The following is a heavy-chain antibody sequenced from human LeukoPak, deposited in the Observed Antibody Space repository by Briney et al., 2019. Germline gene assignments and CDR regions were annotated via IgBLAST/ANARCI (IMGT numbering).Heavy chain of an antibody. CDR3: ARAQIYYYDSSGYRGPIDY. V-gene: IGHV4-30-4*01. J-gene: IGHJ4*02. CDR1: GGSISSGDYY. D-gene: IGHD3-22*01. CDR2: IYYSGST. Sequence: SQTLSLTCTVSGGSISSGDYYWSWIRQPPGKGLEWIGYIYYSGSTYYNPSLKSRVTISVDTSKNQFSPKLSSVTAADTAVYYCARAQIYYYDSSGYRGPIDYWGQGTLVTVSS.